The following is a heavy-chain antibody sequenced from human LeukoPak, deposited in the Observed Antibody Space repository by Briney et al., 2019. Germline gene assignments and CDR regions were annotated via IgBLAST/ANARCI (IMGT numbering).Heavy chain of an antibody. CDR3: ARNKTITSAVTFDH. CDR1: GASISSYTYY. CDR2: LYNSAST. Sequence: SETLSLTCTVSGASISSYTYYWGWIRQSPGKGLEWIGSLYNSASTHYSPSLKSRVTMAVDTSKNQFSQTLRSVTAADTAIYYCARNKTITSAVTFDHWGRGALVTVSS. J-gene: IGHJ4*02. V-gene: IGHV4-39*01. D-gene: IGHD1/OR15-1a*01.